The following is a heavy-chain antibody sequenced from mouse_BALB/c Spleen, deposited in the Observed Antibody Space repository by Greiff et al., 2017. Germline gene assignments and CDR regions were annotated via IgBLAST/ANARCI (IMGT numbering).Heavy chain of an antibody. V-gene: IGHV14-3*02. CDR3: ARPYYDYSYDMDY. CDR2: IDPANGNT. CDR1: GFNIKDTY. J-gene: IGHJ4*01. D-gene: IGHD2-4*01. Sequence: EVQLVESGAELVKPGASVKLSCTASGFNIKDTYMHWVKQRPEQGLEWIGRIDPANGNTKYDPKFQGKATITADTSSNTAYLQLSSLTSEDTAVYYCARPYYDYSYDMDYWGQGTSVTVSS.